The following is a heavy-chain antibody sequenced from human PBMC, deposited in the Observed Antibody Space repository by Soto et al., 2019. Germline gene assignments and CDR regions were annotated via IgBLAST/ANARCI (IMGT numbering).Heavy chain of an antibody. V-gene: IGHV4-31*03. CDR1: GGSISSGGYY. CDR2: IYYSGST. J-gene: IGHJ4*02. Sequence: SETLSLTCTVSGGSISSGGYYWSWIRQHPGKGLEWIGYIYYSGSTYYNPSLKSRVTISVDTSKNQFSLKLSSVTAADTAVYYCARDSMPTDGFDYWGQGTLVTVSS. D-gene: IGHD2-2*01. CDR3: ARDSMPTDGFDY.